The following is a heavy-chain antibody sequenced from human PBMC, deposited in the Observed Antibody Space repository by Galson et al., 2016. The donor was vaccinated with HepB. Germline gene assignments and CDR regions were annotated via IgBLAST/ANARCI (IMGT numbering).Heavy chain of an antibody. J-gene: IGHJ4*02. V-gene: IGHV3-30*18. CDR2: VSYDGRNK. CDR3: AKDDIFAGYSAVDD. CDR1: GFAFSNYA. Sequence: SLRLSCAASGFAFSNYAMHWVRQAPGKGLEWVAVVSYDGRNKYYADSVKGRFTISRDNSKNTGYLKVNRPRVEETAVYYCAKDDIFAGYSAVDDWGQGTLVTGSS. D-gene: IGHD3-9*01.